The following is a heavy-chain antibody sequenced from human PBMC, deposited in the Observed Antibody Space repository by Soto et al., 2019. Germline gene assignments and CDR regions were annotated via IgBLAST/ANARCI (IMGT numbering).Heavy chain of an antibody. Sequence: EVQLVESGGGVVRPGGSLRLSCAASGFTFDDYGMSWVRQAPGKGLEWVSGINWNGGSTGYADSVKGRFTISRDNAKNSLYLHMNSLRAKDTALYHCARYSSSWRGTYYYCYYMDVWGKGTTVTVSS. CDR3: ARYSSSWRGTYYYCYYMDV. CDR2: INWNGGST. CDR1: GFTFDDYG. J-gene: IGHJ6*03. D-gene: IGHD6-13*01. V-gene: IGHV3-20*01.